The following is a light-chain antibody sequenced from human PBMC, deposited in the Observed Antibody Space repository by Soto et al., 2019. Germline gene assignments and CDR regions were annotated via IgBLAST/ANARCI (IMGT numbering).Light chain of an antibody. V-gene: IGLV1-40*01. Sequence: QSVLTQPPSVSGAPGQRVTISCTGSSSNIGAGYDVHWYQQLPGTAPQLLIYVNNNRPSGVPDRFSGSKSGTSVSLAITGLQAENEADYYCQSYDSSLSGYVFGTGTKLPVL. CDR3: QSYDSSLSGYV. CDR2: VNN. CDR1: SSNIGAGYD. J-gene: IGLJ1*01.